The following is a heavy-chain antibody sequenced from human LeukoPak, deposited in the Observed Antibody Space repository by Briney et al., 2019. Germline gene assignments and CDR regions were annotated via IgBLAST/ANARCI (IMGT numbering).Heavy chain of an antibody. V-gene: IGHV3-30*18. CDR1: GFTFNKFG. CDR2: ISTDGSDK. CDR3: AKDSSSTWFGGGSK. J-gene: IGHJ4*02. Sequence: GGSLRLSCAASGFTFNKFGLHWVRQAPGKGLEWVALISTDGSDKKYADSVRGRFTISRDNSKNTLYLQMNSLRAEDTAMYYCAKDSSSTWFGGGSKWGQGTLVTVSS. D-gene: IGHD3-10*01.